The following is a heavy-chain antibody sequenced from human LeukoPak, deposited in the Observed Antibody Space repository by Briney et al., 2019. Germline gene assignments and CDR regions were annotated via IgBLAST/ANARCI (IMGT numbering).Heavy chain of an antibody. J-gene: IGHJ4*02. D-gene: IGHD5-18*01. CDR1: GFTFSNYA. V-gene: IGHV3-23*01. CDR3: AKDGDSYGLIAS. CDR2: ISPGGGST. Sequence: GGSLRLSCAASGFTFSNYAMTWVRQAPGKGLEWVSTISPGGGSTHYADSVKGRFAISTDNSKATLYLQMDSLRAEDTAAYYCAKDGDSYGLIASWGQGTLVTVSS.